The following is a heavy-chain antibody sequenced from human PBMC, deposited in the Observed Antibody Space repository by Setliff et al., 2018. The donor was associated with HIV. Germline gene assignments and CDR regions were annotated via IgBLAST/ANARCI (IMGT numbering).Heavy chain of an antibody. V-gene: IGHV4-4*07. CDR2: VSTSGST. Sequence: SETLSLTCTVSGGSISTYYWSWIRQPAGKGLEWIGRVSTSGSTKYNPSLKSRVTMSLDTSKNEFSLKLSSVTAADTAVYYCARGMVRGLRWDSWGQGTLVTVSS. CDR3: ARGMVRGLRWDS. J-gene: IGHJ4*02. D-gene: IGHD3-10*01. CDR1: GGSISTYY.